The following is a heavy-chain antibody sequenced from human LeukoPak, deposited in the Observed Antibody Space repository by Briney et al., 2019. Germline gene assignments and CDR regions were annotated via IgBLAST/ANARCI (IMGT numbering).Heavy chain of an antibody. V-gene: IGHV1-2*02. CDR1: GYTFTGYY. CDR2: INPNSGDT. J-gene: IGHJ6*02. CDR3: ARDDYYGLDV. Sequence: ASVKVSCKASGYTFTGYYMHWVRQAPGQGLEWMGWINPNSGDTDYAQRFQGRVTMTRDTSISTAYMELNRLRSDDTAVYYCARDDYYGLDVWGQGTTVTVSS.